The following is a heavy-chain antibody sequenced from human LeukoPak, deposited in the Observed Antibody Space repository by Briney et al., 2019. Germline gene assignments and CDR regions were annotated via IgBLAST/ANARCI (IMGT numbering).Heavy chain of an antibody. CDR3: ARHAGGISATGTRPFDY. Sequence: SETLSLTCTVSGASFSSSTYYWGWIRQPPGKGLEWTGSIYYSGSTYYNPPLKSRVTMSVDTSKNQFSLKLSSVTAADTAVYYCARHAGGISATGTRPFDYWGQGTLVTVSS. CDR1: GASFSSSTYY. V-gene: IGHV4-39*01. D-gene: IGHD6-13*01. J-gene: IGHJ4*02. CDR2: IYYSGST.